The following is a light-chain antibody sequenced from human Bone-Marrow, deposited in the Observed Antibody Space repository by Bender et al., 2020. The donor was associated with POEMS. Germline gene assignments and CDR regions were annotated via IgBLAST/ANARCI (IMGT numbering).Light chain of an antibody. CDR1: GSNIGGYP. CDR3: VAWDASLNGWV. Sequence: QSVLAQPPSVSGTPGQRVTISCSGSGSNIGGYPVNWYQQLPGTAPRLLIYTNNERPLGVPDRFSGSKSGTSASLAITGLQSDDEAIYFCVAWDASLNGWVFGGGTKLTVL. J-gene: IGLJ3*02. CDR2: TNN. V-gene: IGLV1-44*01.